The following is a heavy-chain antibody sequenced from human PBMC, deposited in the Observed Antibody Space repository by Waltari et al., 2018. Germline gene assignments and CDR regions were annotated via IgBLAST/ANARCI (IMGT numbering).Heavy chain of an antibody. J-gene: IGHJ3*02. CDR2: ISSSSSTI. CDR3: ARAKVDRGGAFDI. D-gene: IGHD3-10*01. Sequence: EVQLVESGGGLVQPGGSLRLSWAALGLHFSSYSINWVPQAPGKGLEWVYYISSSSSTIYDADSVKGRFTISRDNAKNSLYLQMNSLRAEDTAVYYCARAKVDRGGAFDIWGQGTMVTVSS. V-gene: IGHV3-48*04. CDR1: GLHFSSYS.